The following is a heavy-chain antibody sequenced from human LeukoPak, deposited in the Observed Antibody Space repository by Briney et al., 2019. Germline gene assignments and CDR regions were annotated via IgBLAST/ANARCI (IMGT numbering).Heavy chain of an antibody. V-gene: IGHV1-18*01. CDR1: GYTFTSYG. CDR2: ISAYNGNA. J-gene: IGHJ4*02. CDR3: ARDNLHPYDFWSDLPSTYDY. Sequence: GAPVKVSCKASGYTFTSYGISWVRQAPGQELEWMGWISAYNGNANYAQKLQGRVTMTTDTSTSTAYMELRSLRSDDTAVYYCARDNLHPYDFWSDLPSTYDYWGQGTLVTVSS. D-gene: IGHD3-3*01.